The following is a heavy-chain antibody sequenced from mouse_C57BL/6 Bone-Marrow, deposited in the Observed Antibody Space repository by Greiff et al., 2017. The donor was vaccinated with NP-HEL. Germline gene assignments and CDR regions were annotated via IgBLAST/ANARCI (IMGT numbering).Heavy chain of an antibody. J-gene: IGHJ2*01. V-gene: IGHV1-53*01. Sequence: QVQLKQPGTELVKPGASGYTFTSYWMHWVKQRPGQGLEWIGNINPSNGGTNYNEKFKSKATLTVDKSSSTAYMQLSSLTSEDSAVYYCARWRGWDVDYWGQGTTLTVSS. CDR2: INPSNGGT. D-gene: IGHD4-1*01. CDR3: ARWRGWDVDY. CDR1: GYTFTSYW.